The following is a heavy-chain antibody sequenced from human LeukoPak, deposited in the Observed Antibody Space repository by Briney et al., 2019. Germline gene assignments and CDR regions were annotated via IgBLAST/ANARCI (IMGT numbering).Heavy chain of an antibody. J-gene: IGHJ4*02. CDR3: AKDRTHYVLSWLDY. Sequence: GGSLRLSCAASGFTFSSYGMHWVRQAPGKGLEWVAVISYDGSNKYYADSVKGRFTISRDNSKNTLYLQMNSLRAEDTAVYYCAKDRTHYVLSWLDYWGQGTLVTVSS. V-gene: IGHV3-30*18. CDR2: ISYDGSNK. CDR1: GFTFSSYG. D-gene: IGHD2/OR15-2a*01.